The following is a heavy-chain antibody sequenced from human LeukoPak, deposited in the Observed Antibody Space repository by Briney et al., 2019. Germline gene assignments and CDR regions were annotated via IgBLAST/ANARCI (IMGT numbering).Heavy chain of an antibody. Sequence: PSETLSLTCAVSGYSISSGYYWDWIRQPPGKGLEWIGSVYHSGSTYYNPSLKSRVTISVDTSKNQFSLKLSSVTAADTAVYYCARHRSQGDGRFDPWGQGTLVTVSS. D-gene: IGHD3-16*01. CDR1: GYSISSGYY. CDR2: VYHSGST. J-gene: IGHJ5*02. CDR3: ARHRSQGDGRFDP. V-gene: IGHV4-38-2*01.